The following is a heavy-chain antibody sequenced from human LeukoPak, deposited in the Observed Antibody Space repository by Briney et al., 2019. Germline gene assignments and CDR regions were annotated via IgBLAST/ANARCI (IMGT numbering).Heavy chain of an antibody. CDR3: ARETPRRGETRDGYR. J-gene: IGHJ4*02. CDR2: IKQDGSEK. V-gene: IGHV3-7*01. CDR1: GFTFSSYW. D-gene: IGHD5-24*01. Sequence: GGSLRLSCAASGFTFSSYWMSWVRQAPGKGLEGVANIKQDGSEKYYVDSVKGRFTISRDNAKNSLYLQMNSLRAEDTAVYYCARETPRRGETRDGYRWGQGTLVTVSS.